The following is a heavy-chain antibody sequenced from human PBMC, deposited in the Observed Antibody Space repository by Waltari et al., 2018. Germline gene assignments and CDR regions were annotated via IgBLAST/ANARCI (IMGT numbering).Heavy chain of an antibody. CDR2: IIPSFGSA. CDR3: ARERCSGGSCYSYWFDP. V-gene: IGHV1-69*05. J-gene: IGHJ5*02. D-gene: IGHD2-15*01. CDR1: GGTFSSYA. Sequence: QVQRVQSGAEVKKRGSSVKVSCKASGGTFSSYAISWVRQAPGQGLEGMGGIIPSFGSANYEQKFQVRVPITTGDSTSTAYMALGRLCAEDTAVYYCARERCSGGSCYSYWFDPWAQGTLVTVSS.